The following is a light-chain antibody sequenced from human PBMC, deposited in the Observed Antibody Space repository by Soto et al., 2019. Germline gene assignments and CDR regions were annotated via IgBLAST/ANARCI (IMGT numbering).Light chain of an antibody. CDR2: DVS. J-gene: IGLJ1*01. CDR1: SSVVGGYSH. CDR3: SAFTSRNTYV. Sequence: QSVLTQPASVSGSPGQSISISCTGTSSVVGGYSHVSWYQQHPGKAPKVMIYDVSNRPSGVSSRFSGSKSGNTAFLTISGLQAEDEADFYCSAFTSRNTYVFGTGTKVTVL. V-gene: IGLV2-14*03.